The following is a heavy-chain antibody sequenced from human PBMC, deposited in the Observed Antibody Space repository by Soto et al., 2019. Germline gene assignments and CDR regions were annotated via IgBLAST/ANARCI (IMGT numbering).Heavy chain of an antibody. J-gene: IGHJ5*02. V-gene: IGHV3-48*01. Sequence: EVQLVESGGGLVQPGGSLRLSCAASGFTFSSYSMNWVRQAPGKGLEWVSYISSSSTIYYADSVKGRFTISRDNAKNSLYLQMNSLRAEDTAVYYCARDRGVVVVAATPGWFDPWGQGTLVTVSS. CDR1: GFTFSSYS. CDR2: ISSSSTI. D-gene: IGHD2-15*01. CDR3: ARDRGVVVVAATPGWFDP.